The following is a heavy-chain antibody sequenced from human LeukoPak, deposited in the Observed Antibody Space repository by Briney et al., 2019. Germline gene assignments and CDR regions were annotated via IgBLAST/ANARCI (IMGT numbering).Heavy chain of an antibody. CDR1: GGSISSSSYY. CDR3: AREGYSGYDYFGY. Sequence: SETLSLTCTVSGGSISSSSYYWGWIRQPPGKGLEWIGSIYYSGSTYYNPSLKSRVTISVDTSKNQFSLKLSSVTAADTAVYYCAREGYSGYDYFGYWGQGTLVTVSS. D-gene: IGHD5-12*01. CDR2: IYYSGST. V-gene: IGHV4-39*07. J-gene: IGHJ4*02.